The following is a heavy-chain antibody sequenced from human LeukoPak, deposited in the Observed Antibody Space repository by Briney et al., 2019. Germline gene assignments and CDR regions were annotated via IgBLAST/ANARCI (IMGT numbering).Heavy chain of an antibody. Sequence: GGSLRLSCTASGFAFGDYAMSWFRQAPGKGLEWVGFIRSKAYGGTTEYAASVKGRFTISRDDSKSIAYLQMNSLKTEDTAVYYCTRAEVTDSYYFDYWGQGTLVTASS. V-gene: IGHV3-49*03. J-gene: IGHJ4*02. CDR1: GFAFGDYA. CDR2: IRSKAYGGTT. D-gene: IGHD5-18*01. CDR3: TRAEVTDSYYFDY.